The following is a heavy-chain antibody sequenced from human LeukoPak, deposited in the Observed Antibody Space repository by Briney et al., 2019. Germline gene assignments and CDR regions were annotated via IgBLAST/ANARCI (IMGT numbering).Heavy chain of an antibody. CDR1: GFTFSSYA. D-gene: IGHD3-22*01. Sequence: PGGSLRLSCAASGFTFSSYATSWVRQAPGKGLEWVSAISGSGGSTYYADSVKGRFTISRDNSKNTLYLQMNSLRAEDTAVYYCAKDHGYYYDSSGYYWGQGTLVTVSS. CDR2: ISGSGGST. CDR3: AKDHGYYYDSSGYY. V-gene: IGHV3-23*01. J-gene: IGHJ4*02.